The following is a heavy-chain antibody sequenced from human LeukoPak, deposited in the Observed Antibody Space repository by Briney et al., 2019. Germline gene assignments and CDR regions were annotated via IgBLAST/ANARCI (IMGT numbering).Heavy chain of an antibody. Sequence: PGGSLRLSCAASGFTFSSYAMSWVRQAPGKGLEWVSAISGSGGSTYYADSVKGRFTISRDNSKNTLYLQMNSLRAEDTAVYYCAKPQNDWLLPPAFQHWGQGTLVTVSS. CDR2: ISGSGGST. J-gene: IGHJ1*01. CDR3: AKPQNDWLLPPAFQH. D-gene: IGHD3-9*01. CDR1: GFTFSSYA. V-gene: IGHV3-23*01.